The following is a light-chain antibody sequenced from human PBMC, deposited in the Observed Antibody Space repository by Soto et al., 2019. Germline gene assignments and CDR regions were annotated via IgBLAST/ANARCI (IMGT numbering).Light chain of an antibody. Sequence: QSALTQTASVSGSPGQSITISCTGTSSDVGGYNYVSWYQQHPGKAPKLMIYDVINRPSGVSNRFSGSKSGNTASLTISGLQAEDEADYYCSSYTSSRTYGFGTGTKLTVL. CDR3: SSYTSSRTYG. CDR1: SSDVGGYNY. J-gene: IGLJ1*01. V-gene: IGLV2-14*01. CDR2: DVI.